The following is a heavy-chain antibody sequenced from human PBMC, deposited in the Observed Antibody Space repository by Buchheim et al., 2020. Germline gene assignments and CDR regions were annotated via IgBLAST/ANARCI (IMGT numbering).Heavy chain of an antibody. CDR2: IWYDGGNT. CDR1: GLPFRSYG. CDR3: AALGYCSGGSCYGGGMDV. J-gene: IGHJ6*02. V-gene: IGHV3-33*03. D-gene: IGHD2-15*01. Sequence: QVQLVESGGGVVQPGRSLRLSCAASGLPFRSYGMHWVRQAPGKGLEWVAVIWYDGGNTYYADSVKGRFTISRDNSKTTLFLQMNSLRAEDTAVYYCAALGYCSGGSCYGGGMDVWGQGTT.